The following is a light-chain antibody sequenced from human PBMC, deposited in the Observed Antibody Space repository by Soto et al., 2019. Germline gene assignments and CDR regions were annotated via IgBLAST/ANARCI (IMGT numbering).Light chain of an antibody. Sequence: EMVMTQSPATLTVSPGXRATLSCRASQSVSSNLAWYQQKRGQAPRLLIYGASTRATGIPARFSGSGSGTEFTLTISSLQSEDFAVYYCQQYNYWPPLTFGGGTKVDIK. V-gene: IGKV3-15*01. CDR3: QQYNYWPPLT. CDR1: QSVSSN. CDR2: GAS. J-gene: IGKJ4*01.